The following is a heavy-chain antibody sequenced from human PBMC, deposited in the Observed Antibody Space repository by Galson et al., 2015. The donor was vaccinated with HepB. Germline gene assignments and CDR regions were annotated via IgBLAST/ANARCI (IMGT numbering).Heavy chain of an antibody. CDR2: IRGSGRPT. CDR3: ARQGDGFGESHGMDV. J-gene: IGHJ6*02. V-gene: IGHV3-48*03. D-gene: IGHD3-10*01. CDR1: GFSFSRYE. Sequence: SLRLSCAGSGFSFSRYEMNWVRQAPGKGLQWVAYIRGSGRPTYYADFVKGRFTISRDNAGNSVNLQMNSLRVDDTGVYYCARQGDGFGESHGMDVWGQGTTVIVSS.